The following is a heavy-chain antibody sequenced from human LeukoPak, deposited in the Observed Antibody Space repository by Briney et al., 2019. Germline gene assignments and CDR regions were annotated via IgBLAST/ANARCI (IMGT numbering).Heavy chain of an antibody. CDR2: IYPRDGST. V-gene: IGHV1-46*01. J-gene: IGHJ4*02. CDR1: GYTFTSNY. CDR3: ARDQEGFDY. Sequence: AASVKVSYKASGYTFTSNYIHWVRQAPGQGLEWMGMIYPRDGSTSYAQKFQGRVTVTRDTSTSTVHMELSGLRSEDTAVYYCARDQEGFDYWGQGTLVTVSS.